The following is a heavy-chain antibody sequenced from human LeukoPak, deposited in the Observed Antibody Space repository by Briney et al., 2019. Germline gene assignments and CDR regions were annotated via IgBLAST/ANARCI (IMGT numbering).Heavy chain of an antibody. CDR3: ARVDGSPDY. J-gene: IGHJ4*02. Sequence: ASVKVSCKAAGYTFTRYDINWVRQAAGQGLEWMGWMNTKSGNTGHAQKFQGRVTITRDTSISTVYMELSSLRSEDTAMYFCARVDGSPDYWGQGTLVTVSS. D-gene: IGHD2-15*01. CDR2: MNTKSGNT. CDR1: GYTFTRYD. V-gene: IGHV1-8*03.